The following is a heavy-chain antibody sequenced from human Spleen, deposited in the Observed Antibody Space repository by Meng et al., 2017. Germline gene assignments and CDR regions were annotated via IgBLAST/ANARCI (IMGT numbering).Heavy chain of an antibody. Sequence: GESLKISCAASGFTFSNAWMSWVRQAPGKGLEWVGRIKSKADGGTTDYAAPVKGRFAISRDDSKNTLYLQMNSLKTEDTAVYYCTTDTARGGYYYYHMDVWGQGTTVTVSS. J-gene: IGHJ6*02. D-gene: IGHD5-18*01. CDR3: TTDTARGGYYYYHMDV. V-gene: IGHV3-15*01. CDR1: GFTFSNAW. CDR2: IKSKADGGTT.